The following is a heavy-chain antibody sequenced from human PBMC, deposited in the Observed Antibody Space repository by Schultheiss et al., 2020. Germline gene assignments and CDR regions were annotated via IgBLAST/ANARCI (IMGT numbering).Heavy chain of an antibody. J-gene: IGHJ6*02. Sequence: SETLSLTCTVSGGSISYYYWSWMRQPPGKGLEWIGYIYYSGSTYYNPSLKSRVTISVDTSKNQFSLKLSSVTAADTAVYYCARVTDIPYYYYGMDVWGQGTTVTVSS. CDR1: GGSISYYY. CDR2: IYYSGST. CDR3: ARVTDIPYYYYGMDV. D-gene: IGHD2-15*01. V-gene: IGHV4-59*08.